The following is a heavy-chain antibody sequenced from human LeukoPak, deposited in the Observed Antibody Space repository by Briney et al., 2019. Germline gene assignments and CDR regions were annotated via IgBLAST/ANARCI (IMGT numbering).Heavy chain of an antibody. D-gene: IGHD2-15*01. Sequence: GGSLRLSCSASGFPFSSYAMHWVRQPPGRGLEYVSAISDSGGSTYYADSVKGRFTISRDNSKNTLYLQMSSLRAEDTAVYFCVRGYSFGPYGMDIWGQGTTVTVSS. CDR1: GFPFSSYA. CDR3: VRGYSFGPYGMDI. V-gene: IGHV3-64D*09. CDR2: ISDSGGST. J-gene: IGHJ6*02.